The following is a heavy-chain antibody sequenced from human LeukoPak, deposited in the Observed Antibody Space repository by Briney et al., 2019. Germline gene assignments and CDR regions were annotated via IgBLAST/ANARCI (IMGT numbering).Heavy chain of an antibody. Sequence: ASVKVSCKASGYTFTSYDIKWVRQATGQGLGWVGWMNPNSGNTGYAQKFQGRVTKTRNTSISTAYMELSRLRSEDTAVYYCAREYTYDSSGYNPWGQGTLVTVSS. CDR1: GYTFTSYD. D-gene: IGHD3-22*01. CDR2: MNPNSGNT. CDR3: AREYTYDSSGYNP. J-gene: IGHJ4*02. V-gene: IGHV1-8*01.